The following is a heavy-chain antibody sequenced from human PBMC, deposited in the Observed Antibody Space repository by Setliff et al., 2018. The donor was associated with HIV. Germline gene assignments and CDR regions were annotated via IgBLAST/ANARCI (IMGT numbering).Heavy chain of an antibody. Sequence: LRLSCTVSGFSFGDSATSGVRQAPGKGLEWVFCIRSNAYGGTTEYAASVKGRFTISRDDSKSIAYLQMNSLKTEDTAVYYCTREVVPAAMGYYYYYMDVWGKGTTVTVSS. V-gene: IGHV3-49*04. J-gene: IGHJ6*03. CDR2: IRSNAYGGTT. CDR3: TREVVPAAMGYYYYYMDV. D-gene: IGHD2-2*01. CDR1: GFSFGDSA.